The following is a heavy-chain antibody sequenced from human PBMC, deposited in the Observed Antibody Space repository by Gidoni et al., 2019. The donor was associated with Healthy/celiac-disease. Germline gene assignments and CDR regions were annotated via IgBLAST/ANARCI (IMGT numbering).Heavy chain of an antibody. J-gene: IGHJ5*02. D-gene: IGHD3-10*01. Sequence: QVQLQQWGAGLLKPSETLSLTCAVYCVSFSGYYWRWIRQPPGKGLEWIGEINHSGSTNYNPSLKSRVTISVDTSKNQFSLKLSSVTAADTAVYYCARGFRLRYYGSGSPHRWFDPWGQGTLVTVSS. CDR1: CVSFSGYY. V-gene: IGHV4-34*01. CDR2: INHSGST. CDR3: ARGFRLRYYGSGSPHRWFDP.